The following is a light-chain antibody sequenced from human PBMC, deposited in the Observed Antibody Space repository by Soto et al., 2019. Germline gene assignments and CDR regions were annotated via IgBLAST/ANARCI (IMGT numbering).Light chain of an antibody. V-gene: IGKV3-11*01. Sequence: EIVLTQSPATPSLSPGERATLSCRASQSVSSYLAWYQQKPGQAPRLLIYDTSNRATGIPARFSGSGSGTDFTLTISSLEPEDSAVYYCQQRSNWPLTFGGGTKVEIK. CDR2: DTS. J-gene: IGKJ4*01. CDR3: QQRSNWPLT. CDR1: QSVSSY.